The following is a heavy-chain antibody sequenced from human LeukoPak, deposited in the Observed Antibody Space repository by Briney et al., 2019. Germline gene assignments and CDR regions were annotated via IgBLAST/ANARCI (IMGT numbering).Heavy chain of an antibody. CDR3: ARAYDYSHHFDY. CDR2: IYTSGST. Sequence: SQTLSLTCTVSGGSISSGSYYWSWIRQPAGKGLEWIGRIYTSGSTNYNPSLKSRVTMSLDTSKNQFSLKLSSVTAADTAVYYCARAYDYSHHFDYWGQGTLVTVSS. D-gene: IGHD4-11*01. J-gene: IGHJ4*02. V-gene: IGHV4-61*02. CDR1: GGSISSGSYY.